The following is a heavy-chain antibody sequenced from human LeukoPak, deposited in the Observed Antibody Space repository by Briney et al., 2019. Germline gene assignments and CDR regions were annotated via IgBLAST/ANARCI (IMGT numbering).Heavy chain of an antibody. V-gene: IGHV4-4*07. CDR3: AREATYYYVSGERYYGMDV. J-gene: IGHJ6*02. CDR2: IYTSGST. CDR1: GDSISSYY. D-gene: IGHD3-10*01. Sequence: PETLSLTCTVSGDSISSYYWSWIRQPAGKGLEWIGRIYTSGSTNYNPSLKSRVTMSVDTSKNQFSLKLSSVTAADTAVYYCAREATYYYVSGERYYGMDVWGQGTTVTVSS.